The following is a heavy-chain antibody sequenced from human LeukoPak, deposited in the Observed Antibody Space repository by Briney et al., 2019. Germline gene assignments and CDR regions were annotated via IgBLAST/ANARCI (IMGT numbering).Heavy chain of an antibody. V-gene: IGHV4-59*11. CDR1: GGSISSHY. D-gene: IGHD4-17*01. J-gene: IGHJ5*02. CDR2: IYYSGST. CDR3: ARGGTTVTPGLLWFDP. Sequence: PSETLSLTCSVSGGSISSHYWGWIRQPPGKGLEWIGYIYYSGSTKYNPSLKSRVTISVDTSKNQFSLKLSSVTAADTAVYYCARGGTTVTPGLLWFDPWGQGTLVTVSS.